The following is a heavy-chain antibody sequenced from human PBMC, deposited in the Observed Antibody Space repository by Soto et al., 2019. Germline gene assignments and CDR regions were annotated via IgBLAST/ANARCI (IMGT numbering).Heavy chain of an antibody. D-gene: IGHD1-26*01. V-gene: IGHV3-33*01. CDR3: ASDPGAGGAMDA. Sequence: QVQLVESGGGVVQPGRSLRLSCAASGFTFSSFGMHWVRQAPGKGLEWVAVIWHDGKNKYFADSVKGRFTISRDNSKNTLYLQMNRLRAEDSAVYYCASDPGAGGAMDAWRQGTTVTVSS. J-gene: IGHJ6*02. CDR1: GFTFSSFG. CDR2: IWHDGKNK.